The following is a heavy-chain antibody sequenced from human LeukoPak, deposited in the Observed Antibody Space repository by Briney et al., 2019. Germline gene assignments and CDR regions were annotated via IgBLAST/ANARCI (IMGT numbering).Heavy chain of an antibody. CDR1: GFTFSSYW. V-gene: IGHV3-7*01. Sequence: GGSLRLSCAASGFTFSSYWMSWVRQDPGKGLEWVANIKQDGSEKYYVDSVKGRFTISRDNAKNSLYLQMNSLRAEDTAVYYCARGKTSQNIVTRKTYNWFDPWGQGTLVTVSS. J-gene: IGHJ5*02. CDR3: ARGKTSQNIVTRKTYNWFDP. D-gene: IGHD2/OR15-2a*01. CDR2: IKQDGSEK.